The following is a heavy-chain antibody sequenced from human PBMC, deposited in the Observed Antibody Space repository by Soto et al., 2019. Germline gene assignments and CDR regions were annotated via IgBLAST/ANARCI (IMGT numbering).Heavy chain of an antibody. CDR2: ISSSSSTI. Sequence: EVQLVESGGGLVQPGGSLRLSCAASGFTFSSYSMNWVRQAPGKGLEWVPYISSSSSTIYYADSVKGRFTISRDNAKNSLYLQMNSLRDEDTAVYYCARVGSSGYFNWFDPWGQGTLVTVSS. D-gene: IGHD3-22*01. CDR3: ARVGSSGYFNWFDP. J-gene: IGHJ5*02. CDR1: GFTFSSYS. V-gene: IGHV3-48*02.